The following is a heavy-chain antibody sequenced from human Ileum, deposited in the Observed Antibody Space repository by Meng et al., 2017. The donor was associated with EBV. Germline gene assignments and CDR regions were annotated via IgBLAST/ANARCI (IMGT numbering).Heavy chain of an antibody. CDR1: GDGVPTNISA. J-gene: IGHJ4*02. CDR3: ARGAGVAPFDY. Sequence: QVQLQGPGPVQRPQSRSLTLTSSGDGVPTNISAWNWIRQAPSRGLEWLGRTYYRSKWYNEYAVSVKSRITINADTSKNHFSLQLNSVPPEDTAVYYCARGAGVAPFDYWGQGTLVTVSS. D-gene: IGHD5-12*01. CDR2: TYYRSKWYN. V-gene: IGHV6-1*02.